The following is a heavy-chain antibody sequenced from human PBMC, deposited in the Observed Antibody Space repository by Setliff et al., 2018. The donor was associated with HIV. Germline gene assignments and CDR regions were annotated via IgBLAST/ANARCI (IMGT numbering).Heavy chain of an antibody. Sequence: PSETLSLTCSVSGGPVSGHFWTWIRQAPGKGLEWVSSLSGSGGSTYYADSVKGRFTISRDNSKNKLYLRMNSLRAEDTAVYYCAQAQTSVSGSYYQYLQHWGQGTLVTVSS. D-gene: IGHD3-10*01. V-gene: IGHV3-23*01. J-gene: IGHJ1*01. CDR1: GGPVSGHF. CDR3: AQAQTSVSGSYYQYLQH. CDR2: LSGSGGST.